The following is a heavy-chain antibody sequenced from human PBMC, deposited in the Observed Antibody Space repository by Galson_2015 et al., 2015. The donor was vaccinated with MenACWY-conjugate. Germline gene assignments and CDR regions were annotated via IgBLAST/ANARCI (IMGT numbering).Heavy chain of an antibody. D-gene: IGHD2-2*01. CDR2: IQSKNYGANT. J-gene: IGHJ4*02. CDR3: TRADHRFCSRTNCPFDH. CDR1: GFTFRNYW. V-gene: IGHV3-49*02. Sequence: SLRLSFAVSGFTFRNYWMTWVRQAPGKGLEWVGYIQSKNYGANTQYAASVKDRFTISRDDSRSIAYLQMNSLKTEDTAVYYCTRADHRFCSRTNCPFDHWGQGTLVTVFS.